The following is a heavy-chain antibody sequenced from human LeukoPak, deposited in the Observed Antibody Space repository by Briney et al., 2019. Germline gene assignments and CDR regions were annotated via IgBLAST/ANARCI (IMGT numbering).Heavy chain of an antibody. V-gene: IGHV3-7*01. CDR1: GFTFSSYW. Sequence: GGSLRLSCAASGFTFSSYWMSWVRQAPGNGLEWVANIKQDGSEKYYVDSVKCRFTISRDNAKNSLYLQMNSLRAEDTAVYYCARGQRLLWFGELFPFDYWGQGTLVTVSS. CDR3: ARGQRLLWFGELFPFDY. J-gene: IGHJ4*02. CDR2: IKQDGSEK. D-gene: IGHD3-10*01.